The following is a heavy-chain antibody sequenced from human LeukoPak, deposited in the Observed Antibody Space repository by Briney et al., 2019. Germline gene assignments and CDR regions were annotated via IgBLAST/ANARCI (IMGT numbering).Heavy chain of an antibody. V-gene: IGHV3-23*01. CDR1: GFTFSSYA. D-gene: IGHD3-22*01. Sequence: PGGSLRLSCAASGFTFSSYAMSWVRQAPGKGLEWASAISGSGGSTYYADSVKGRFTISRDNSKNTLYLQMNTLRAEDTAVYYCASRPRDYYDSSGSTWGQGTLVTVSS. J-gene: IGHJ5*02. CDR2: ISGSGGST. CDR3: ASRPRDYYDSSGST.